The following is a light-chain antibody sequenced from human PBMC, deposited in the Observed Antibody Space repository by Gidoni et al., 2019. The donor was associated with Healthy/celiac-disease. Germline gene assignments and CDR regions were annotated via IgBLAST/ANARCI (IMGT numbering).Light chain of an antibody. J-gene: IGKJ4*01. CDR2: AAS. V-gene: IGKV1-39*01. CDR3: QQSYSTPRLT. Sequence: IQMTHPPSPLSASVGDRVTITCRASQSISSYLNWYLQKPGNAPKLLIYAASSLQSGVPSRFSGSGSGTDFTLTISSLQPEAFATYSCQQSYSTPRLTFGGGTKVEIK. CDR1: QSISSY.